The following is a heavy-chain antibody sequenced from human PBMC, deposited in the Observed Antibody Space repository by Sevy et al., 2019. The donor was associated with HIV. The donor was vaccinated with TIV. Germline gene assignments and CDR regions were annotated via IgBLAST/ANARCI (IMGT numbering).Heavy chain of an antibody. CDR2: INPSGGST. V-gene: IGHV1-46*01. D-gene: IGHD2-21*02. CDR3: ARTGGNSDYYCHYMDV. Sequence: ASVKVSCKASGYTFTSYYMHWVRQAPGQGLEWMGIINPSGGSTSYAQKFQGRVTMTRDTSTSTVYMELSSLRSEDTAVYYCARTGGNSDYYCHYMDVWGKGTTVTVSS. J-gene: IGHJ6*03. CDR1: GYTFTSYY.